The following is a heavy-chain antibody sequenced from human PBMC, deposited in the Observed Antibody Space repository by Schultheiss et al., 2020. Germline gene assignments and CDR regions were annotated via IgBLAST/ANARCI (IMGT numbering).Heavy chain of an antibody. CDR3: ARGRSHYYDSSGYYFDY. J-gene: IGHJ4*02. CDR1: GGTFSSYA. CDR2: IIPIFGTA. Sequence: SVKVSGKASGGTFSSYAISWVRQAPGQGLEWMGGIIPIFGTANYAQKFQGRVTITADESTSTAYMELSSLRSEDTAVYYCARGRSHYYDSSGYYFDYWGQGTLVTVSS. D-gene: IGHD3-22*01. V-gene: IGHV1-69*13.